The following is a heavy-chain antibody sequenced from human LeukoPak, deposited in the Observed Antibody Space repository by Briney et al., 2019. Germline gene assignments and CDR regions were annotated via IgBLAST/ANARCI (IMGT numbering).Heavy chain of an antibody. D-gene: IGHD2-21*01. CDR3: TTGYASDWYG. Sequence: GGSLRLSCAVSGFTFSDAWMNWVRQVPGKGLEWVGHIKRKTDGGTTDYAAPVTGRFTISEDDSKNTLHLEMNSLKTEDTGIYNCTTGYASDWYGWGQGTLVTVSS. V-gene: IGHV3-15*01. CDR2: IKRKTDGGTT. CDR1: GFTFSDAW. J-gene: IGHJ4*02.